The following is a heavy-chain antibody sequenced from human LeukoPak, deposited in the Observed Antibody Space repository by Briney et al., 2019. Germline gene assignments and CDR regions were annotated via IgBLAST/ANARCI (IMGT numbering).Heavy chain of an antibody. Sequence: ASVKVSCKASGYTFTSYGISWVRQAPGQGLEWMGWISAYNGNTNYAQKLQGRVTMTTDTSTSTAYMELSSLRSEDTAIYYCATEGGPGLGENWFDPWGQGTLVTVSS. CDR3: ATEGGPGLGENWFDP. V-gene: IGHV1-18*01. CDR2: ISAYNGNT. J-gene: IGHJ5*02. D-gene: IGHD3/OR15-3a*01. CDR1: GYTFTSYG.